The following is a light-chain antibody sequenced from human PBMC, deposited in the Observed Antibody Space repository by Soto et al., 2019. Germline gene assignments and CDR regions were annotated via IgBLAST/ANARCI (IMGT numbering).Light chain of an antibody. V-gene: IGLV2-8*01. CDR2: EVS. CDR3: SSYAGSTCFLV. J-gene: IGLJ3*02. CDR1: SSDVGGYNS. Sequence: QSALTQPPSASGSPGQSVTISCTGTSSDVGGYNSVSWYQHHPGKAPKLMIYEVSKRPSGVPDRFSGSKSGNTASLTVSGLQADDEADYYCSSYAGSTCFLVFGGGTKLTVL.